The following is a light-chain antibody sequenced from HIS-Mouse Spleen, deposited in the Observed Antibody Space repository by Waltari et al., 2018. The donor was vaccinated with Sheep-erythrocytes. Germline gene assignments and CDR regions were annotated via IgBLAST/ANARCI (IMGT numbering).Light chain of an antibody. CDR2: SNN. CDR3: AAWDDSLNGYV. Sequence: SVLTQPPSASGTPGQRVTISCSGSSPHIGSNTVNWYQQLPGTAPKLPIYSNNQRPSGVPDRFSGSKSGTSASLAISGLQSEDEADYYCAAWDDSLNGYVFGTGTKVTVL. J-gene: IGLJ1*01. CDR1: SPHIGSNT. V-gene: IGLV1-44*01.